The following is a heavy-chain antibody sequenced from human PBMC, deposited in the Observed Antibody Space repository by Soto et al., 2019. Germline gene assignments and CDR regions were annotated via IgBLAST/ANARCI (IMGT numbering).Heavy chain of an antibody. CDR2: ISAYNGNT. CDR3: ARLYSSSWYVNWFDP. J-gene: IGHJ5*02. V-gene: IGHV1-18*01. CDR1: GYTFTSYG. Sequence: ASVKVSCKASGYTFTSYGISWVRQAPGQGLEWMGWISAYNGNTNYAQKLQGRVTMTTDTSTSTAYMELRSLRSDDTAVYYCARLYSSSWYVNWFDPWGQGTRVTVAS. D-gene: IGHD6-13*01.